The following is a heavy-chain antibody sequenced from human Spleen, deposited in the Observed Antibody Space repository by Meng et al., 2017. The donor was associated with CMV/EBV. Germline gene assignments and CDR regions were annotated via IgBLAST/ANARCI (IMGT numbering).Heavy chain of an antibody. CDR1: GFSFSDAW. CDR2: ITRRKEGYTT. D-gene: IGHD2-2*01. Sequence: GFSFSDAWMNWVRQAPGKGLEWVGHITRRKEGYTTEYAAPVKGRFSISRDDSENTLYLQMNSLKAEDTAVYYCTSEGDIPVAKFHWGQGSLVTVSS. CDR3: TSEGDIPVAKFH. V-gene: IGHV3-15*07. J-gene: IGHJ4*02.